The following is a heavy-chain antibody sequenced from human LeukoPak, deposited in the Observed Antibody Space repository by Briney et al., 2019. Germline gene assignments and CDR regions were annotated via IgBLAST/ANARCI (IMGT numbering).Heavy chain of an antibody. CDR1: GYSFTNYW. CDR2: IYPGDSDT. V-gene: IGHV5-51*01. CDR3: ARARRGYALEDPFDS. D-gene: IGHD2-2*01. J-gene: IGHJ3*02. Sequence: GESLKISCKGSGYSFTNYWIGWVRQMPGKGLEWMGIIYPGDSDTRYRPSFQGQVTISADKSISTAYLQRSSLKASDTAMYYCARARRGYALEDPFDSWGQGTMVTVSS.